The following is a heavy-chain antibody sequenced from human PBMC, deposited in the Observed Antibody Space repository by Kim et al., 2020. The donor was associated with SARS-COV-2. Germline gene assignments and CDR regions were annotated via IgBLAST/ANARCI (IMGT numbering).Heavy chain of an antibody. V-gene: IGHV3-7*01. Sequence: GGSLRLSCAASGFTFSRYWMSWVRQAPGKGLEWMANIKEDGSEKYYVDSVKGRFTISRDNAKNSLYLQMNSLRAEDTAVYYCVRDGASSGRYYYDYWGQG. CDR3: VRDGASSGRYYYDY. CDR2: IKEDGSEK. D-gene: IGHD1-26*01. J-gene: IGHJ4*02. CDR1: GFTFSRYW.